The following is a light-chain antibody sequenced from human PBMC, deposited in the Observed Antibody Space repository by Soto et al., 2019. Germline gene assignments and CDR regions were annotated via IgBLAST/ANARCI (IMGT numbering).Light chain of an antibody. CDR1: QGIRND. J-gene: IGKJ1*01. CDR2: AAS. CDR3: LQDYNYPWT. V-gene: IGKV1-6*01. Sequence: AIQMTQPPSSLSASVGDRVTITCQASQGIRNDLGWYQQKPGKAPKLLIYAASSLQSGVPSRFRGSGSGTDFSLTISSLQPEDFATYYCLQDYNYPWTFGQGTKVDIK.